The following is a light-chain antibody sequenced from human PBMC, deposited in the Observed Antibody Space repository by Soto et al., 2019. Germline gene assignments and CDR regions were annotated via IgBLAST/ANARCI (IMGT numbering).Light chain of an antibody. CDR3: QSYDSSLSGWV. J-gene: IGLJ3*02. V-gene: IGLV1-40*01. CDR1: NSNIGAGYD. Sequence: QSVLTQPPSVSGAPGQRVTISCTGYNSNIGAGYDVHWYQQLPGTAPKLLIYGNSNRPSGVPDRFSASKSGTSASLAITGLQADDEADYYCQSYDSSLSGWVFGGGTKLTVL. CDR2: GNS.